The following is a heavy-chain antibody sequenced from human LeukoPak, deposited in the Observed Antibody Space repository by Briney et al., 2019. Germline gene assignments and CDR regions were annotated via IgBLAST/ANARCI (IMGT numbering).Heavy chain of an antibody. CDR1: GYTFATFG. J-gene: IGHJ4*02. CDR2: IGAYNGNT. CDR3: ARDHQYDFDY. D-gene: IGHD2-2*01. V-gene: IGHV1-18*01. Sequence: ASVKVSCKASGYTFATFGISWVRQAPGQGLEWMGWIGAYNGNTKYVQKFQGRVTMTTETSTSTAYMELRSLRSDDTAVYYCARDHQYDFDYWGQGTLVTVSS.